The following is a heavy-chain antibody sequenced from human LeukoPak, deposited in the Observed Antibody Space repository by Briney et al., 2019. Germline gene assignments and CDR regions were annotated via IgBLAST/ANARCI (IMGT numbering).Heavy chain of an antibody. Sequence: GGSLRLSCAASGFTFSSYAMHWVRQAPGKGLEWVAVISYDGSNKYYADSVKGRFTISRDNSKNTLYLQMNSLRAEDTAVYYCARARWLRLYDAFDIWGQGTMVTVSS. CDR3: ARARWLRLYDAFDI. CDR1: GFTFSSYA. D-gene: IGHD5-12*01. CDR2: ISYDGSNK. J-gene: IGHJ3*02. V-gene: IGHV3-30-3*01.